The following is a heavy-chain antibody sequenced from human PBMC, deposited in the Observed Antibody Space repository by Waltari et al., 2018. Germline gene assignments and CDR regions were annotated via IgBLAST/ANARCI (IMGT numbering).Heavy chain of an antibody. CDR1: GVSINSHY. D-gene: IGHD5-18*01. J-gene: IGHJ2*01. V-gene: IGHV4-59*11. CDR3: ARGGPGGYNYGGYWYFEL. Sequence: QVQLQESGPRLVKPSETLSLTCTVSGVSINSHYWNWIRQPPGKGLEWVGFVYSSGATNYAPSLESRVTMSMDSSRNQFSLKLASVTAADTAIYYCARGGPGGYNYGGYWYFELWGRGTLVTVSS. CDR2: VYSSGAT.